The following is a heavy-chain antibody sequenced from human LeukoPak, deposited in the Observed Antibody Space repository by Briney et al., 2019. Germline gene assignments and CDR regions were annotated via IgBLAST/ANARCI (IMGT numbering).Heavy chain of an antibody. J-gene: IGHJ4*02. CDR1: GDSLNNRY. CDR2: IHAVEGT. Sequence: SETLSLTCTVSGDSLNNRYWDWIRQPPGKGLEWIGEIHAVEGTNYNPSLRSRVTVPLDTSKNQFSLKMSSVTAADTAVYYCTSGTDSRKLGYWGQGTLVTVSS. D-gene: IGHD3-22*01. V-gene: IGHV4-34*01. CDR3: TSGTDSRKLGY.